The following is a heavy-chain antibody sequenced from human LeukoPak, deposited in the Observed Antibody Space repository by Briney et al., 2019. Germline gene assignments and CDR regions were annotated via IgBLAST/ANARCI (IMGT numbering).Heavy chain of an antibody. V-gene: IGHV3-48*03. Sequence: PGGSLRLSCAASGFTFSSYEMNWVRQAPGKGLEWVSYISSSGSTIYYADSVKGRFTISRDNAKNSLYLQMNSLRAEDTAVYYCARAATTVDFDYWGQGTLVTVSS. J-gene: IGHJ4*02. CDR3: ARAATTVDFDY. D-gene: IGHD4-17*01. CDR1: GFTFSSYE. CDR2: ISSSGSTI.